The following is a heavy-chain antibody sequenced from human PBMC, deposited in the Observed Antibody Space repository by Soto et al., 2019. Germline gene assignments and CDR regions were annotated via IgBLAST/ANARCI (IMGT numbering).Heavy chain of an antibody. CDR2: IIPSPART. CDR3: ARDQVGASSFDY. D-gene: IGHD1-26*01. Sequence: QVQLVQSGAELRKPGSAVKLSCKASGGTFSNSPISWVRQIPGQGPEWMGRIIPSPARTIYSRKFRGRVTLTADKSTQTVYMTLSSLTTEDSGDYYCARDQVGASSFDYWGQGTRVTVSS. V-gene: IGHV1-69*08. CDR1: GGTFSNSP. J-gene: IGHJ4*02.